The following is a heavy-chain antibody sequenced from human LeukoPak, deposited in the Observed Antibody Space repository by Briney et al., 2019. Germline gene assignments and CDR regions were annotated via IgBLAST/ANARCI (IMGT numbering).Heavy chain of an antibody. CDR3: AKDVWWSVS. D-gene: IGHD2-8*02. J-gene: IGHJ5*02. CDR1: GFTFSNHA. CDR2: ISADAVDT. Sequence: GGSLRLSCVASGFTFSNHAMTWVRQAPGKGLEWVSAISADAVDTFYAPSVKGRFTISRDNSKNTMYLQINSLRAEDTAIYYCAKDVWWSVSWGQGTLVTVSS. V-gene: IGHV3-23*01.